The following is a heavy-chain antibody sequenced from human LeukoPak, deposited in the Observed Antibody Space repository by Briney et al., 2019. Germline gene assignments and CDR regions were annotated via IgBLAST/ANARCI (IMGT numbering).Heavy chain of an antibody. J-gene: IGHJ3*02. CDR2: ISGTGGRT. Sequence: PGGSLRLSCAASGFIFSSYAMSWVRQAPGKGLEWVLGISGTGGRTYYADSVKGRFAISRGNSKNSLYLQMNSLRADDTAVYYCAKISDSGGFFYVGAFDIWGQGTMVTVPS. CDR3: AKISDSGGFFYVGAFDI. V-gene: IGHV3-23*01. CDR1: GFIFSSYA. D-gene: IGHD3-22*01.